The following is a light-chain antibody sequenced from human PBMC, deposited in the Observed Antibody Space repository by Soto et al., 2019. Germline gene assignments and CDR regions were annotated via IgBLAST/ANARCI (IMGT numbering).Light chain of an antibody. CDR2: GAS. CDR1: QSITRSF. CDR3: QHYVSSPTWT. Sequence: EIVLTQSPGTLSLSPEERATLSCRASQSITRSFLVWYQQKPGQTPRLLIHGASIRATGIPDRVSGSGSGTDFALTISRLEPEDFAVYYCQHYVSSPTWTFGQGTKVELK. J-gene: IGKJ1*01. V-gene: IGKV3-20*01.